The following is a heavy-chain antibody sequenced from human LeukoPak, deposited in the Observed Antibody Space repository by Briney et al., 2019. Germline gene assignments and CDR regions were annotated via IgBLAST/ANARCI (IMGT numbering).Heavy chain of an antibody. CDR1: GGSFRDYY. V-gene: IGHV4-34*01. CDR2: INHSGST. Sequence: SETLSLTCAVYGGSFRDYYWSWIRQPPGKGLEWIGEINHSGSTNYNPSLKSRVTISLDTSKNQFSLKLTSVTAADTAVYYCAKAPYLSSGSWGQGILVAVPS. CDR3: AKAPYLSSGS. D-gene: IGHD3-22*01. J-gene: IGHJ3*01.